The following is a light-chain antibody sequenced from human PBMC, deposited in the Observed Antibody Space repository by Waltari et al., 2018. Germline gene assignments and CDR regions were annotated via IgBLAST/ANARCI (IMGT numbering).Light chain of an antibody. CDR3: CSYGGNFLWV. Sequence: QSALTQPRSVSGSPGQSVTISCTGTNSDVGGYNYVSWFQHHPGKAPKLILYDVRHRPSGVPVRFSGSKSANTASLTISGLQTDDEAHYYCCSYGGNFLWVFGGGTKLTVL. CDR2: DVR. CDR1: NSDVGGYNY. V-gene: IGLV2-11*01. J-gene: IGLJ3*02.